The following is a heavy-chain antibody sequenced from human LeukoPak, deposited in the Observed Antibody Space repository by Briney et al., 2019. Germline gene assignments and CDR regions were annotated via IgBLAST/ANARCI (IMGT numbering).Heavy chain of an antibody. CDR2: ISSSGTAM. CDR1: GFTFSRYT. CDR3: ARVSYSPSPAPFDD. Sequence: PGGSLRLSCAASGFTFSRYTMFWVRQAPGMGLEWVSYISSSGTAMDYADSVKGRFTISRDNAKNSLYLQMNSLRAEDTAVYYCARVSYSPSPAPFDDWGQGTRVTVSS. J-gene: IGHJ4*02. D-gene: IGHD1-26*01. V-gene: IGHV3-48*01.